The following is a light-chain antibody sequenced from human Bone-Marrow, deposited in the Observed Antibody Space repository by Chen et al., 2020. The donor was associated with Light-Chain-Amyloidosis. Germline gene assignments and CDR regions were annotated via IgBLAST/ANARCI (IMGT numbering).Light chain of an antibody. Sequence: SYVLTQPSSVSVAPGQTATIACGGKNIGSTSVHWYQQTPGQAPLLVGYDGSDRPSGSPERLSGSNSGNTATLTISRVEAGDEADYYCQVWDRSSDRPVFGGGTKLTVL. CDR3: QVWDRSSDRPV. CDR1: NIGSTS. CDR2: DGS. V-gene: IGLV3-21*02. J-gene: IGLJ3*02.